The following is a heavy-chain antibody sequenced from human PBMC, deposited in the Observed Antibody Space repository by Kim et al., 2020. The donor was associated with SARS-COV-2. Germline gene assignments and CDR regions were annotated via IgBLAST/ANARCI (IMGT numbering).Heavy chain of an antibody. V-gene: IGHV1-69*06. D-gene: IGHD1-26*01. CDR3: ARGPIPSFQHERLPGLDV. Sequence: SVKVSCKASGDTFTSYGIDWVRQAPGQGLEWMGRIIPIFGTTNYAQKFQGRVTITADKSTTTAYMELSGLRSEDTAVYYCARGPIPSFQHERLPGLDVW. CDR2: IIPIFGTT. J-gene: IGHJ6*01. CDR1: GDTFTSYG.